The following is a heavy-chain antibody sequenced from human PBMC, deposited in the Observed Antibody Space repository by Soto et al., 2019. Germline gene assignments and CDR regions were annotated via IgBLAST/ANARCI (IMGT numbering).Heavy chain of an antibody. J-gene: IGHJ4*02. D-gene: IGHD3-22*01. CDR3: ATPYYYDSSGYGLYYFDY. Sequence: ASVKVSFKASGGTLSSYAISWVRQARGQGLEWMGGIIPIFGTANYAQKFQGRVTITADKSTSTAYMELSSLRYEDTAVYYCATPYYYDSSGYGLYYFDYWGQGTLVTVSS. V-gene: IGHV1-69*06. CDR2: IIPIFGTA. CDR1: GGTLSSYA.